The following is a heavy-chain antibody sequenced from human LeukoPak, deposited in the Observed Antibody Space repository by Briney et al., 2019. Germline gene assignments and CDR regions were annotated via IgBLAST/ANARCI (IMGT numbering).Heavy chain of an antibody. CDR1: GYTFTDYY. Sequence: ASVKVSCKASGYTFTDYYIHWVRQAPGQGLEWMGWINPNSGGINFAQMFQGRVTMTRDTSITTAYMELRSLRSDDTAVYYCARVHSSSWYMVADAFDIWGQGTMVTVSS. CDR3: ARVHSSSWYMVADAFDI. J-gene: IGHJ3*02. CDR2: INPNSGGI. V-gene: IGHV1-2*02. D-gene: IGHD6-13*01.